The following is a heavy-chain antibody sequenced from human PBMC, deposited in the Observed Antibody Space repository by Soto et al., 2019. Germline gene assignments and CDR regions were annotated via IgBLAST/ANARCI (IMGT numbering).Heavy chain of an antibody. CDR1: GYTFTSYA. Sequence: GASVKVSCKASGYTFTSYAMHWVRQAPGQRLEWMGWISAYNGNTNYAQKLQGRVTMTTDTSTSTAYMELRSLRSDDTTVYYCARVDGDCIITSCYARQCFDSWCQGTLVTV. D-gene: IGHD2-2*01. CDR3: ARVDGDCIITSCYARQCFDS. J-gene: IGHJ5*01. CDR2: ISAYNGNT. V-gene: IGHV1-18*01.